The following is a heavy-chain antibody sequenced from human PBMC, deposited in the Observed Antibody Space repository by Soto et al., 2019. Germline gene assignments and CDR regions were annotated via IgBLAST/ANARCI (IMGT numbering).Heavy chain of an antibody. CDR3: AKKFIPSTPQGGFDF. Sequence: VQLLESGGGLVQPGGSLRLSCAASGFTFNLYAMSWVRQAPGKGLQWVSTVSGGGDTYYADSVKGRFTISRDNSKSTLYLQMNSLRAEDTAIYFCAKKFIPSTPQGGFDFWGQGTLVTVSS. J-gene: IGHJ4*02. CDR1: GFTFNLYA. CDR2: VSGGGDT. D-gene: IGHD3-16*01. V-gene: IGHV3-23*01.